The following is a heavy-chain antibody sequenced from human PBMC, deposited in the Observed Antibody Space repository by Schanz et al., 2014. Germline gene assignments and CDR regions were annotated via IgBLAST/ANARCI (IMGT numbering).Heavy chain of an antibody. V-gene: IGHV1-18*01. J-gene: IGHJ4*02. CDR3: ARDRVYRFLKGENRFYFDY. CDR1: GYTFTNYG. CDR2: ISPYNGNT. D-gene: IGHD3-3*01. Sequence: QVRLVQSGAELKMPGATVKVSCETSGYTFTNYGVSWVRQAPGQGLEWVAWISPYNGNTAYAQNXXXXXKMPTDTSTATAYMELKSLTSDDTAVYYCARDRVYRFLKGENRFYFDYWGQGTLVIVSS.